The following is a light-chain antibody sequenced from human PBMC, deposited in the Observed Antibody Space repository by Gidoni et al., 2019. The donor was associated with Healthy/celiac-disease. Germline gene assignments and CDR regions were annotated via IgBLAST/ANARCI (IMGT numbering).Light chain of an antibody. CDR3: QAWDSSTAVV. V-gene: IGLV3-1*01. J-gene: IGLJ2*01. CDR2: QAS. CDR1: KLGDKY. Sequence: SYELTQPPSVSVSPGQTASITCSGDKLGDKYACWYQQKPGQSPVLVIYQASTRPSGIPERFSGSHSGNTATLTLSGTQAMDEADYYCQAWDSSTAVVFGGGTTLPVL.